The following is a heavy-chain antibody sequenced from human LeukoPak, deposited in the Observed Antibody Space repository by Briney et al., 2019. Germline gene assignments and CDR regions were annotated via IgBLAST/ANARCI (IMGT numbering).Heavy chain of an antibody. CDR3: ARTLVVVTATSSY. Sequence: GGSLRLSCAASGFTFSSYEMNWVSQAPGKGLEWVSYISSSGSTIYYADSVRGRFTISRDNAKNSLYLQMNSLRAEDTAVYYCARTLVVVTATSSYWGQGTLVTVSS. V-gene: IGHV3-48*03. J-gene: IGHJ4*02. D-gene: IGHD2-15*01. CDR2: ISSSGSTI. CDR1: GFTFSSYE.